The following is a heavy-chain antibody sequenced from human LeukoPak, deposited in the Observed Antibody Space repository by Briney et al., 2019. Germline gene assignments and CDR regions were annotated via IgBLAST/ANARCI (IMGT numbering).Heavy chain of an antibody. CDR1: GGSISSHY. V-gene: IGHV4-59*11. J-gene: IGHJ5*02. Sequence: PSETLSLTCTVSGGSISSHYWSWIRQPPGKGLEWIGYIYYSGSTNYNPSLKSRVTISVDTSKNQLSLKLSSVTAADTAVYYCARGDDSSPFDPWGQGTLVTVSS. CDR2: IYYSGST. D-gene: IGHD3-16*01. CDR3: ARGDDSSPFDP.